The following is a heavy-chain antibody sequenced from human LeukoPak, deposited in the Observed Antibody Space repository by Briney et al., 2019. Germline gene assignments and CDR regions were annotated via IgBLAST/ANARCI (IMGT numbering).Heavy chain of an antibody. Sequence: GGSLRLSCAASGFSFSSYTMNWVRQSPGKGLECVSSISSSGSYIYYADSVKGRFTISRDNAKNSLYLQMSSLRAEDAAVYYCARALNLRTRGGVFHWGQGTLVTVSS. CDR2: ISSSGSYI. CDR3: ARALNLRTRGGVFH. V-gene: IGHV3-21*01. D-gene: IGHD2-21*01. CDR1: GFSFSSYT. J-gene: IGHJ4*02.